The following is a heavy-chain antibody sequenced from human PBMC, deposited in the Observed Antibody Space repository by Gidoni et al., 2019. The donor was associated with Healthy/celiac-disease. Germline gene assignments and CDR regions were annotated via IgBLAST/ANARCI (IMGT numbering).Heavy chain of an antibody. Sequence: QVQLVESGGGVVQPGRSLRLSCAASGFTFSSYGMHWVRQAPGKGLEWVAVIWYDGSNKYYADSVKGRFTISRDNSKNTLYLQMNSLGAEDTAVYYCARDEGYDFWSGFRGLYYYYGMDVWGQGTTVTVSS. CDR1: GFTFSSYG. D-gene: IGHD3-3*01. J-gene: IGHJ6*02. CDR3: ARDEGYDFWSGFRGLYYYYGMDV. CDR2: IWYDGSNK. V-gene: IGHV3-33*01.